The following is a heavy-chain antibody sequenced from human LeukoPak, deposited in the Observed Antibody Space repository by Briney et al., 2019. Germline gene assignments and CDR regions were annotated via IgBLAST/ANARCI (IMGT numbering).Heavy chain of an antibody. Sequence: SETLSLTCTVSGGSISSSTYYWGWIRQPPGKGLEWIGSINYSGSTFYNPSLKSRVTISIDTSKNQFSLKLSSVTAADTAIYYCELGGYWGQGTLVTVSS. CDR3: ELGGY. CDR2: INYSGST. D-gene: IGHD3-16*01. J-gene: IGHJ4*02. V-gene: IGHV4-39*07. CDR1: GGSISSSTYY.